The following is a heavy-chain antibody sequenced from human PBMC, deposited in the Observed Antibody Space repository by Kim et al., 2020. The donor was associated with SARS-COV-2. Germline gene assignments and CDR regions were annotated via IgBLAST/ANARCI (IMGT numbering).Heavy chain of an antibody. J-gene: IGHJ6*03. D-gene: IGHD3-3*01. V-gene: IGHV1-8*01. Sequence: ASVKVSCKASGYTFTSYDINWVRQATGQGLEWMGWMNPNSGNTGYAQKFQGRVTMTRNTSISTAYMELSSLRSEETAVYYCARAVRGSGFGVVIIRAYYMDVWGKGTTVTVS. CDR3: ARAVRGSGFGVVIIRAYYMDV. CDR1: GYTFTSYD. CDR2: MNPNSGNT.